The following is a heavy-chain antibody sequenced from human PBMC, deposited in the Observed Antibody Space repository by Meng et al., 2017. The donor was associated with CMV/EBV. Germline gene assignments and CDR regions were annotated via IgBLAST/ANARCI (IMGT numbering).Heavy chain of an antibody. J-gene: IGHJ6*02. D-gene: IGHD6-13*01. CDR1: GSISSGGYY. Sequence: GSISSGGYYWSWIRQHPGKGLEWIGYIYYSGSTYYNPSLKSRVTISVDTSKNQFSLKLSSVTAADTAVYYCARVNTAADYYYGMDVWGQGTTVTVSS. V-gene: IGHV4-31*02. CDR3: ARVNTAADYYYGMDV. CDR2: IYYSGST.